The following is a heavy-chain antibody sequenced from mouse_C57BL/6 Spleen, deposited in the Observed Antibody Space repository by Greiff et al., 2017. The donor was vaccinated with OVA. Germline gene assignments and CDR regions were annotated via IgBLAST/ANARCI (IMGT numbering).Heavy chain of an antibody. CDR2: IDPSDSYT. V-gene: IGHV1-59*01. D-gene: IGHD2-3*01. CDR3: ARGPLYGYCDV. CDR1: GYTFTSYW. Sequence: QVQLQQPGAELVRPGTSVKLSCKASGYTFTSYWMHWVKQRPGQGLEWIGVIDPSDSYTNYNQKFKGKATLTVDTSSSTAYMQRSSLTSEDAAVYYCARGPLYGYCDVWGTGTTVTVSS. J-gene: IGHJ1*03.